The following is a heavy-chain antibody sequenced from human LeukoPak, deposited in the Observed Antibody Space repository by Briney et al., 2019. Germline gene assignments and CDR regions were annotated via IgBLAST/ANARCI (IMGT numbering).Heavy chain of an antibody. J-gene: IGHJ4*02. CDR3: AREDYYDSSGYLDY. V-gene: IGHV4-31*03. CDR1: GGSISSSGYY. Sequence: SETLSLTCTVSGGSISSSGYYWSWPRQHPGKGLGWICYIYYSGTTNYNPSLKSRVTISVDTSKNQFFLKLFSVTAADTAVYYCAREDYYDSSGYLDYWGQGTLVTVSS. CDR2: IYYSGTT. D-gene: IGHD3-22*01.